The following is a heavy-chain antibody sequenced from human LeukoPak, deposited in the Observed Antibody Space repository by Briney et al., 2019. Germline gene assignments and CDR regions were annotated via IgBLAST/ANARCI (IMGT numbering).Heavy chain of an antibody. V-gene: IGHV4-59*01. J-gene: IGHJ5*02. Sequence: SETLSLTCTVSGGSISSYYWSWIRQPPGKGLEWVGYIYYSGSTNYNPSPKSRVTISVDTSKNQFSLKLSSVTAADTAVYYCARVEDWNYALWFDPWGQGTLVTVSS. CDR2: IYYSGST. CDR3: ARVEDWNYALWFDP. D-gene: IGHD1-7*01. CDR1: GGSISSYY.